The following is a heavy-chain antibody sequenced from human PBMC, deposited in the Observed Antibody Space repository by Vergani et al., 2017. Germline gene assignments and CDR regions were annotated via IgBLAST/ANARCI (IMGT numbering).Heavy chain of an antibody. Sequence: QVQLVESGGGVVQPGRSLRLSCAASGFRFSSYGMNWVRQAPGKGLEWVAVIWYDGSNKYYADSVKGRFTISRDNSQNTVNLQMNSLRVDDTAVYYCARDPGEYYYGSGSYSYGMDVWGQXP. J-gene: IGHJ6*02. D-gene: IGHD3-10*01. CDR3: ARDPGEYYYGSGSYSYGMDV. V-gene: IGHV3-33*01. CDR2: IWYDGSNK. CDR1: GFRFSSYG.